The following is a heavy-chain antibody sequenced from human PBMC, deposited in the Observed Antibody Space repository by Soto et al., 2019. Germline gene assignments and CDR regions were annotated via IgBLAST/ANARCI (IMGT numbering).Heavy chain of an antibody. CDR2: ISSSGSTI. J-gene: IGHJ6*02. CDR3: AGGPPLGAPQYSSSSSYGMDV. Sequence: PGGSLRLSCAASGFTFSSYEMNWVRQAPGKGLEWVSYISSSGSTIYYADSVKGRFTISRDNAKNSLYLQMNSLRAEDTAVYYCAGGPPLGAPQYSSSSSYGMDVWGQGTTVTVSS. V-gene: IGHV3-48*03. CDR1: GFTFSSYE. D-gene: IGHD6-6*01.